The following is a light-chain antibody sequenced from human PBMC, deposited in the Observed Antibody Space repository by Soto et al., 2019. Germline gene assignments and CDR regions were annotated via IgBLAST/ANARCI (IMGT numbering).Light chain of an antibody. CDR2: DVS. J-gene: IGLJ1*01. V-gene: IGLV2-11*01. Sequence: QSALTQPRSVSGSPGQSVTISCTGTSSDVGGYNYVSWYQQHPGKAPKLMIYDVSKRPSGVPDRFSGSKSGNTASLTISGLQAEDEADYYCCGVFGTGTKLTVL. CDR1: SSDVGGYNY. CDR3: CGV.